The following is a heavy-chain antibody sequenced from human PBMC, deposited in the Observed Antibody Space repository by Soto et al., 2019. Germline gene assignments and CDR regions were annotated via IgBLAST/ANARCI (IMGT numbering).Heavy chain of an antibody. D-gene: IGHD1-1*01. V-gene: IGHV4-34*01. CDR1: GGSFSGYY. J-gene: IGHJ6*03. Sequence: PSETLSLTCAVYGGSFSGYYWSWIRQPPGKGLEWIGEINHSGSTNYNPSLKSRVTISVDTSKNQFSLKLSSVTAADTAVYYCGRARTTPHMRYYYYYMDVWGKGTTVTVSS. CDR3: GRARTTPHMRYYYYYMDV. CDR2: INHSGST.